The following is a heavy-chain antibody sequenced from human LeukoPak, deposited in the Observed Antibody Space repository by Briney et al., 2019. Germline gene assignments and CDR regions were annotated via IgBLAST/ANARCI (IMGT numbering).Heavy chain of an antibody. Sequence: GGSLRLPCAASGFTFSSHVMNWVRQAPGKGLEWVSTISGSGDRAYHGDSVKGRFTISRDNSKSTLYLQMNSLRAEDTAVYYCARRVTVGNEWGDFDIWGQGTVVTVS. CDR3: ARRVTVGNEWGDFDI. CDR2: ISGSGDRA. CDR1: GFTFSSHV. J-gene: IGHJ3*02. D-gene: IGHD1-26*01. V-gene: IGHV3-23*01.